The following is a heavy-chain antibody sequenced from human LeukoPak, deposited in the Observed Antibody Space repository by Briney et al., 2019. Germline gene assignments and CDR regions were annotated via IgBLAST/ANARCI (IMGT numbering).Heavy chain of an antibody. CDR3: ARMGSGRRHGFDY. V-gene: IGHV4-59*01. CDR2: IYYSGST. J-gene: IGHJ4*02. CDR1: RGSISSYY. D-gene: IGHD6-19*01. Sequence: SETLSLTCTVSRGSISSYYWVWIRQSPGRGLEWIGYIYYSGSTNYNPSLKSRVTMSVDTSKNQFSLNLNSVTAADTAVYYCARMGSGRRHGFDYWGQGTLVTVSS.